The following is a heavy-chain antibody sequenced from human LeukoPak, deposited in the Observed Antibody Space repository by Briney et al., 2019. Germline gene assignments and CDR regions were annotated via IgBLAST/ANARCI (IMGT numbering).Heavy chain of an antibody. V-gene: IGHV3-21*05. J-gene: IGHJ4*02. Sequence: GGSLRLSCAASGFTFSLYAMNWLRQAPGKGLEGVSYINDKNRDIHYAGSVRGRYPISRDHARQTLYLELNSMRGEDTAVYFCARDTFQPGLIDSWGQGTLVTVSS. D-gene: IGHD2-2*01. CDR2: INDKNRDI. CDR1: GFTFSLYA. CDR3: ARDTFQPGLIDS.